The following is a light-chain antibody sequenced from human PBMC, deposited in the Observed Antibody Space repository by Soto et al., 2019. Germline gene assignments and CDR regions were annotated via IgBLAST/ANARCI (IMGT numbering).Light chain of an antibody. J-gene: IGKJ1*01. CDR1: QSVTNY. V-gene: IGKV1-39*01. Sequence: DIQMTQSPSFLSASVGGRVSITCRASQSVTNYLNWYQQKPGKAPKLLIFAASSLQSGVPSRFSGSGSGTDFTLTVTNMQPEDFAPYYCQQSDSLPPTFGQGTKVAIK. CDR3: QQSDSLPPT. CDR2: AAS.